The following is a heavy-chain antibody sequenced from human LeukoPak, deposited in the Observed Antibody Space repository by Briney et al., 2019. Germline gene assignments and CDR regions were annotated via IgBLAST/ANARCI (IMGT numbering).Heavy chain of an antibody. CDR3: ARERAVAWFDP. J-gene: IGHJ5*02. CDR1: GGSISGYY. D-gene: IGHD6-19*01. V-gene: IGHV4-59*01. CDR2: IYYSGST. Sequence: PSETLSLTCTVSGGSISGYYWSWIRQPPGKGLEWIGYIYYSGSTNYNPSLKSRVTISVDTSKNQFSLKLSSVTAADTAVYYCARERAVAWFDPWGQGTLVTVSS.